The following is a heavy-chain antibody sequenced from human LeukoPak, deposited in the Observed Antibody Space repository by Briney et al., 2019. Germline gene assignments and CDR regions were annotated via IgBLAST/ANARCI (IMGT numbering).Heavy chain of an antibody. Sequence: PGGSLRLSCAASGFTFSSYGMHWVRQAPGKGLDWVSGISGSAHVTYYAASVKGRFTLSRDNSKNTLYLQMDSLRAEDTAVYYCAKDRSGFYGHAFDIWGQGTTVIVSS. J-gene: IGHJ3*02. CDR1: GFTFSSYG. D-gene: IGHD3-22*01. CDR3: AKDRSGFYGHAFDI. CDR2: ISGSAHVT. V-gene: IGHV3-23*01.